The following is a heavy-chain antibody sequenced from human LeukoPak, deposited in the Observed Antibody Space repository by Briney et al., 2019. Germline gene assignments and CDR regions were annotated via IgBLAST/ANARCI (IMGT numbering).Heavy chain of an antibody. CDR3: ARDGRRITIFGVAPPYYMDV. Sequence: ASVKVSCKASGYTFTSYYMHWVRQAPGQGLEWMGIINPSGGSTSYAQKFQGRVTMTRDTSTSTVYMGLSSLRSEDTAVYYCARDGRRITIFGVAPPYYMDVWGKGTTVTVSS. D-gene: IGHD3-3*01. CDR1: GYTFTSYY. J-gene: IGHJ6*03. CDR2: INPSGGST. V-gene: IGHV1-46*01.